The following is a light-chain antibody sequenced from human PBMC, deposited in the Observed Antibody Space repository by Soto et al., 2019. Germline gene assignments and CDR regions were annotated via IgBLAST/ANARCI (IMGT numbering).Light chain of an antibody. CDR3: SSYTSSSTPYVV. CDR2: EVS. CDR1: SSDVGGYNY. V-gene: IGLV2-14*01. Sequence: HSVLTQPASVSGSPGQSITISCTGTSSDVGGYNYVSWYQQHPGKAPKLMICEVSNRPSGVSNRFSGSKSGNTASLTISGLQAEDEADYYCSSYTSSSTPYVVFGGGTKLTVL. J-gene: IGLJ2*01.